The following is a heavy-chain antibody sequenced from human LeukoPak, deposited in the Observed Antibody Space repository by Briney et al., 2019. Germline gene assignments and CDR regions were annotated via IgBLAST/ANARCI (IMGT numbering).Heavy chain of an antibody. CDR1: GFSLSNYA. V-gene: IGHV3-23*01. Sequence: GGSLRLSCAASGFSLSNYAMIWVRQAPGKGLEWVSGISGSGGSTYYADSVKGRFTISRDNSKNTLYLQMNSLRAEDTAVYYCARGYSSGWWGYYFDYWGQGTLVTVSS. CDR3: ARGYSSGWWGYYFDY. D-gene: IGHD6-19*01. CDR2: ISGSGGST. J-gene: IGHJ4*02.